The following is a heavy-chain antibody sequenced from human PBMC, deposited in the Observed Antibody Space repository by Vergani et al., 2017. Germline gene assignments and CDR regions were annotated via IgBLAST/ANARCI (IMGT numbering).Heavy chain of an antibody. Sequence: EVQLLESGGGLVQPGGSLRLSCAASGFTFSSYAMSWVRQAPGKGLEWVSVISGSGGSKYYADSVKGRFTISRDNSKNTLYLQMNSMRAEDTAVYYCANPPTYYYDNSGYYRDYWGQGTLVTVSS. CDR2: ISGSGGSK. D-gene: IGHD3-22*01. CDR3: ANPPTYYYDNSGYYRDY. CDR1: GFTFSSYA. V-gene: IGHV3-23*01. J-gene: IGHJ4*01.